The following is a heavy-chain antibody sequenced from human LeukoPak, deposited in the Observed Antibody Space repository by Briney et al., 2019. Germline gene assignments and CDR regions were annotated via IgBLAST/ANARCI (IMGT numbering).Heavy chain of an antibody. D-gene: IGHD2-15*01. CDR1: GYTFTNYG. CDR2: INPNSGGT. CDR3: ARPYCSGGSCYSWFDP. Sequence: ASVKVSCKASGYTFTNYGINWVRQAPGQGLEWMGWINPNSGGTNYAQKFQGRVTMTRDTSISTAYMELSRLRSDDTAVYYCARPYCSGGSCYSWFDPWGQGTLVTVSS. J-gene: IGHJ5*02. V-gene: IGHV1-2*02.